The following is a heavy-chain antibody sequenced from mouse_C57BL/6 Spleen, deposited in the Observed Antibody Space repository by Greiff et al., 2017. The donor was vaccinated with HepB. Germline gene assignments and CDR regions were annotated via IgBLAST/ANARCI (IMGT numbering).Heavy chain of an antibody. Sequence: EVQLQQSGAELVRPGASVKLSCTASGFNIKDDYMHWVKQRPEQGMEWIGWIDPENGDTEYASKFQGKATITADTSSNTAYLLLSSLTSEDTAVYYCTTRHRRAWFAYWGHWPLVTVSA. J-gene: IGHJ3*01. V-gene: IGHV14-4*01. CDR3: TTRHRRAWFAY. CDR1: GFNIKDDY. CDR2: IDPENGDT.